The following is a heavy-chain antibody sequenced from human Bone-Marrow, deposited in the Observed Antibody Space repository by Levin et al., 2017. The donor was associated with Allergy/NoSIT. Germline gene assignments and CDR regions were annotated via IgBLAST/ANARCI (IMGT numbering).Heavy chain of an antibody. D-gene: IGHD7-27*01. Sequence: SETLSLTCAVSGGSISSANWWTWVRQPPGRGLEWMGEIFHDGSTNYNPSLNSRVSLSVDKSTHRFSLTLRSLTAADTAVYYCARWGMPEEGFDYWGQGSLVIVSS. J-gene: IGHJ4*02. V-gene: IGHV4-4*02. CDR2: IFHDGST. CDR3: ARWGMPEEGFDY. CDR1: GGSISSANW.